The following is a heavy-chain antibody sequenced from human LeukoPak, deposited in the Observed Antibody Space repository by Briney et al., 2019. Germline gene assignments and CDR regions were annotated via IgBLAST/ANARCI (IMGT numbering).Heavy chain of an antibody. V-gene: IGHV3-74*01. J-gene: IGHJ4*02. Sequence: GGSLRLSCAASGFTFSSYWMHWVRPAPGKGLVWVSRINTDGSSTSYADSVKGRFTISRDNAKNTLYLQMNSLRAEDTAVYYCAREREQLEGDYWGQGTLVTVSS. D-gene: IGHD6-6*01. CDR1: GFTFSSYW. CDR3: AREREQLEGDY. CDR2: INTDGSST.